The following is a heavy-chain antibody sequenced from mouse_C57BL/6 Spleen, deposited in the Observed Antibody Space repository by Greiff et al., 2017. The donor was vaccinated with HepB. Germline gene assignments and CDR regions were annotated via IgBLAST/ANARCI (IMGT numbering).Heavy chain of an antibody. Sequence: EVQLQQSGPGLAKPSQTLSLPCSVSGYSITSDYWNWIRKFPGNKLEYIGYISYSGSTYYNPSLKSRISITRDTSKNQYYLQLNSMTTEDTATYYCARSEDGYYDYAMDDWGQGTTVTVA. CDR1: GYSITSDY. V-gene: IGHV3-8*01. CDR3: ARSEDGYYDYAMDD. D-gene: IGHD2-3*01. J-gene: IGHJ4*01. CDR2: ISYSGST.